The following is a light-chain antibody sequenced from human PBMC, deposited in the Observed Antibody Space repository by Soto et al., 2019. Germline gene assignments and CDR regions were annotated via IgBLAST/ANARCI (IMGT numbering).Light chain of an antibody. V-gene: IGKV3-15*01. J-gene: IGKJ4*01. Sequence: EIVMTQSPATLSVSPGERATLSCRASQSVSSDLVWYQQKPGQGPRLLIHGASTRATGIPARFSGSGSGTEFTLTISILQSEDFAVYYCQQYNDWLSFGGGNKVEI. CDR1: QSVSSD. CDR3: QQYNDWLS. CDR2: GAS.